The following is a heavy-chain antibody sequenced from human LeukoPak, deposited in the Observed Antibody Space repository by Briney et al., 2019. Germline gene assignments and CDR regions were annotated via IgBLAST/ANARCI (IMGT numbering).Heavy chain of an antibody. V-gene: IGHV1-2*02. CDR2: INPDIGGT. D-gene: IGHD3-10*02. CDR1: GFTFTAYY. J-gene: IGHJ3*02. Sequence: ASVKVSCKASGFTFTAYYMHWVRQAPGQGLEWVGWINPDIGGTNYAQKFQGRVTMTRDTSISTAYIELTRVTSDDTAVYYCARSIFGGDNSVYEGLDAFDIWGQGTTVTVSS. CDR3: ARSIFGGDNSVYEGLDAFDI.